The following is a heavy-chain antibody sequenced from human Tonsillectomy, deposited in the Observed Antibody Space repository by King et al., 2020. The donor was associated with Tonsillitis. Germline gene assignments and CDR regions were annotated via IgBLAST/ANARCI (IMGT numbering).Heavy chain of an antibody. D-gene: IGHD3-22*01. J-gene: IGHJ3*02. V-gene: IGHV3-66*01. Sequence: QLVQSGGGLVQPGGSLRLSCAASGFTVSSNYMSWVRQAPGKGLEWVSVIYSGGSTYYADSVKDRFTISRDHSKNTLDLQMNRLRAEDTAVYYCARDRSYYYDSSGMDIWGQGTMVTVSS. CDR1: GFTVSSNY. CDR2: IYSGGST. CDR3: ARDRSYYYDSSGMDI.